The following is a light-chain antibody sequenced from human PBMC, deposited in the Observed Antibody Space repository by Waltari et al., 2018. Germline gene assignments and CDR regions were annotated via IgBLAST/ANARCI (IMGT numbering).Light chain of an antibody. CDR1: QSIRRS. Sequence: DIQMTQSPSPLSASVGDRVTITCRASQSIRRSLNLYQEKPGKAPQLLIYAASILHSGVPSTFSGPGSGTDFTLTISRLQPEEFSTYSWQHTYTSPYTLCQGTHLDI. CDR3: QHTYTSPYT. J-gene: IGKJ2*01. CDR2: AAS. V-gene: IGKV1-39*01.